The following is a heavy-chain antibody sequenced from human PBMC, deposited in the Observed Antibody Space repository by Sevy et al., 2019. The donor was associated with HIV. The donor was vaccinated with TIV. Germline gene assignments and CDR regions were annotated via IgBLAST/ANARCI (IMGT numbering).Heavy chain of an antibody. J-gene: IGHJ4*02. V-gene: IGHV3-15*01. CDR2: IKSKIDGETT. CDR1: GFTFNNAW. CDR3: ATAPGYYDSAPFDY. Sequence: GGSLRLSCAVSGFTFNNAWMNWVRQAPGTGLQWVGLIKSKIDGETTDYAAPVKGRFTISRDDSKSTLFQQMNSLKVEDTAVYYCATAPGYYDSAPFDYWGPGTLVTVSS. D-gene: IGHD3-22*01.